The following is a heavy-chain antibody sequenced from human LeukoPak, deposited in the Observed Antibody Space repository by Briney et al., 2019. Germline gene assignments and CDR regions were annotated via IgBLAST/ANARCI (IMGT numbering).Heavy chain of an antibody. CDR2: INHSGST. D-gene: IGHD3-10*01. Sequence: PSETLSLTCAVYGGSFSGYYWSWIRQPPGKGLEWIGEINHSGSTNYNPSLKSRVTISVDTSKNQFSLKLSSVTAADTAVYYCARKRFSRYCYGSGSSANWFDPWGQGTLVTVSS. CDR1: GGSFSGYY. CDR3: ARKRFSRYCYGSGSSANWFDP. V-gene: IGHV4-34*01. J-gene: IGHJ5*02.